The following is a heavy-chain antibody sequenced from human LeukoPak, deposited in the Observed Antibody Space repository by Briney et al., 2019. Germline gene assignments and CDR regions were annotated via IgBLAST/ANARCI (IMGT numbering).Heavy chain of an antibody. V-gene: IGHV4-38-2*02. D-gene: IGHD1-26*01. CDR3: AREQYWGSSGGYPYYFDY. J-gene: IGHJ4*02. CDR1: GYSISSGFY. CDR2: VYHSGST. Sequence: SETLSLTCTVSGYSISSGFYWGWIRQPPGKGLEWIGSVYHSGSTYYNPSLKSRVTLSVDTSKNQFSLRLISVTAADTAVYYCAREQYWGSSGGYPYYFDYWGQGTLVTVSS.